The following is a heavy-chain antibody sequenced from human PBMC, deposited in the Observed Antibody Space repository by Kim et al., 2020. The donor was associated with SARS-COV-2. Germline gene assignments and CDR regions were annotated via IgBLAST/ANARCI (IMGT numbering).Heavy chain of an antibody. V-gene: IGHV3-30*18. CDR1: GFTFSSYG. CDR2: ISYDGSNK. Sequence: GGSLRLSCAASGFTFSSYGMHWVRQAPGKGLEWVAVISYDGSNKYYADSVKGRFTISRDNSKNTLYLQMNSLRAEDTAVYYCAKAVGVLYYYYGMDVWGQGTTVTVSS. J-gene: IGHJ6*02. CDR3: AKAVGVLYYYYGMDV. D-gene: IGHD2-8*02.